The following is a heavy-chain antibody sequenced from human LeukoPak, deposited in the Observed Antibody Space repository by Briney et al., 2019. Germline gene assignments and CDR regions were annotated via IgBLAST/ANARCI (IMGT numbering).Heavy chain of an antibody. J-gene: IGHJ3*02. CDR2: INHSGST. V-gene: IGHV4-34*01. D-gene: IGHD3-9*01. CDR1: GGSFSGYY. CDR3: ARERPELRYFDWLSAFDI. Sequence: SETLSLTCAVYGGSFSGYYSSWIRQPPGKGPEWIGEINHSGSTNYNPSLKSRVTISVDTSKNQFSLKLSSVTAADTAVYYCARERPELRYFDWLSAFDIWGQGTMVTVSS.